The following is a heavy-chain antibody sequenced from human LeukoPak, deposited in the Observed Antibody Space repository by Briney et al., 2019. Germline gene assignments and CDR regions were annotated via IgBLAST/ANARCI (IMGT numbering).Heavy chain of an antibody. J-gene: IGHJ4*02. Sequence: PGGSLRLSCAASGFTFSSYGMHWVRQAPGKGLEWVAVISYDGSNKYYADSVKGRFTISRDNSKNTLYLQMNSLRAEDTAVYYCARGHIAVAGFYGAGPSDYWGQGTLVTVSS. CDR2: ISYDGSNK. V-gene: IGHV3-30*03. CDR3: ARGHIAVAGFYGAGPSDY. CDR1: GFTFSSYG. D-gene: IGHD6-19*01.